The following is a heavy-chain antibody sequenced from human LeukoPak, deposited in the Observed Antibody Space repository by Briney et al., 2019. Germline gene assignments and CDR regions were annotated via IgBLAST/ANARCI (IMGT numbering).Heavy chain of an antibody. CDR2: INSDGSST. Sequence: GGSLRLSCAASGFAFSSYWMHWVRQAPGKGLVWVSRINSDGSSTSYADSVKGRFTISRDNAKNTLYLQMNSLRAEDTAVYYCARVSYYYDSRKFDYWGQGTLVTVSS. CDR3: ARVSYYYDSRKFDY. D-gene: IGHD3-22*01. V-gene: IGHV3-74*01. J-gene: IGHJ4*02. CDR1: GFAFSSYW.